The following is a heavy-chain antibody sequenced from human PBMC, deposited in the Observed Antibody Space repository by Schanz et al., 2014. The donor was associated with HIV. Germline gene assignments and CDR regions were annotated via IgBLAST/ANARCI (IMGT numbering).Heavy chain of an antibody. J-gene: IGHJ4*02. Sequence: EIQLLESGGGLVQPGGSLRLSCAASGFTFSSYSMNWVRQAPGKGLEWVSFISGSSSYISYADSVKGRFTISGDNAYKSLYLQMNSLRVEDTAVYYCANEEVPNDYWGQGTLVTVSS. CDR1: GFTFSSYS. V-gene: IGHV3-21*04. CDR2: ISGSSSYI. CDR3: ANEEVPNDY.